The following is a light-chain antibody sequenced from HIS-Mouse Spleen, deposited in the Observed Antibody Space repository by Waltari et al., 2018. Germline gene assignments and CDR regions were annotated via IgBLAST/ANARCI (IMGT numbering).Light chain of an antibody. J-gene: IGLJ3*02. V-gene: IGLV5-45*02. CDR3: MIWHSSAWV. CDR1: SGINVGTYR. Sequence: QAVLTQPSSLSASPGASASLTCTLRSGINVGTYRIYWYQQKPGSPPQYPLRYKSDSDKQQGSGVPSRCSGSKDASANAGILLISGLQSEDEADYYCMIWHSSAWVFGGGTKLTVL. CDR2: YKSDSDK.